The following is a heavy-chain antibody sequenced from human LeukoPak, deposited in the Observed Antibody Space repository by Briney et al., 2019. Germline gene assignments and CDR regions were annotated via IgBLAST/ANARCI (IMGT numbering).Heavy chain of an antibody. CDR1: GFTFSSYA. CDR2: IYYSGST. Sequence: TGGSLRLSCAASGFTFSSYAMSWVRQAPGKGLEWIGSIYYSGSTYYNPSLKSRVTISVDTSKNQFSLKLSSVTAADTAVYYCARQGEYDSSGYHPFDYWGQGTLVTVSS. D-gene: IGHD3-22*01. CDR3: ARQGEYDSSGYHPFDY. J-gene: IGHJ4*02. V-gene: IGHV4-39*01.